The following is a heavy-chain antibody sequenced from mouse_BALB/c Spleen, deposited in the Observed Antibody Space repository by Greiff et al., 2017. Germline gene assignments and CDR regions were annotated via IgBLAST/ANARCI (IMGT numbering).Heavy chain of an antibody. CDR3: ARGTTATAWFAY. V-gene: IGHV3-2*02. D-gene: IGHD1-2*01. Sequence: DVQLQESGPGLVKPSQSLSLTCTVTGYSITSDYAWNWIRQFPGNKLEWMGYISYSGSTSYNPSLKSRISITRDTSKNQFFLQLNSVTTEDTATYYCARGTTATAWFAYWGQGTLVTVSA. J-gene: IGHJ3*01. CDR2: ISYSGST. CDR1: GYSITSDYA.